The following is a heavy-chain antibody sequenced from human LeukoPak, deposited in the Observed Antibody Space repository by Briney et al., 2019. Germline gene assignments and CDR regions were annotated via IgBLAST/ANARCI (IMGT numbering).Heavy chain of an antibody. CDR2: ISSSSSYI. D-gene: IGHD6-13*01. CDR1: GFTFSSYN. CDR3: ARDLGYSSSWTRWFDP. Sequence: GGSLRLSCAASGFTFSSYNMNWVRQAPGKGLEWVSSISSSSSYIYYADSVKGRFTISRDNAKNSLYLQMNSLRAEDTAVYYCARDLGYSSSWTRWFDPWGQGTLVTVSS. J-gene: IGHJ5*02. V-gene: IGHV3-21*01.